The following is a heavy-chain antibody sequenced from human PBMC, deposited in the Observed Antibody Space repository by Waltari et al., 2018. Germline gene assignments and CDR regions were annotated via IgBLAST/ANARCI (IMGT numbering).Heavy chain of an antibody. CDR3: ARTYSGDYEFWFDP. Sequence: QLQLQESGPGLVKSSETLSLTCDVSGGSISSINYNWGWLRQTPGKGVEWIASIYYSGNTYYNPPLKSRVTLSVDTSKNQFSLRLSSVTAADTAVYYCARTYSGDYEFWFDPWGQGTLVTVSS. D-gene: IGHD1-26*01. CDR1: GGSISSINYN. V-gene: IGHV4-39*01. CDR2: IYYSGNT. J-gene: IGHJ5*02.